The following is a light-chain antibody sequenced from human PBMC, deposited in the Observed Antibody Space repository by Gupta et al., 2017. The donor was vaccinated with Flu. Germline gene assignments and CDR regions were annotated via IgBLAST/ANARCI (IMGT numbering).Light chain of an antibody. CDR2: ASS. J-gene: IGKJ2*02. CDR3: EQGGT. V-gene: IGKV1-39*01. Sequence: DIQMTQSPSSLSASVGDRVTITCRASQSISNYLNWYQHKPGEAPKVLIYASSSLQSGVPSRFSGSGSGTDITLSISSLQPEDFATYYCEQGGTFGQGTKLEIK. CDR1: QSISNY.